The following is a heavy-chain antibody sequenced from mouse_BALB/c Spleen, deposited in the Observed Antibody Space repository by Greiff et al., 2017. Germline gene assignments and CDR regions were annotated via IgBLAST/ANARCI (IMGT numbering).Heavy chain of an antibody. CDR1: GFNIKDYY. CDR2: IDPENGDT. CDR3: NAPLRGNY. J-gene: IGHJ2*01. V-gene: IGHV14-4*02. Sequence: VQLQQSGAELVRSGASVKLSCTASGFNIKDYYMHWVKQRPEQGLEWIGWIDPENGDTEYAPKFQGKATMTADTSSNTAYLQLSSLTSEDTAVYYCNAPLRGNYWGQGTTLTVSS.